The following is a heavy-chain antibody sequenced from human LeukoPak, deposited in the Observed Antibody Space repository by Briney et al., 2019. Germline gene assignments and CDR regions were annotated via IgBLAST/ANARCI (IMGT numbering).Heavy chain of an antibody. CDR1: GGSISSYY. D-gene: IGHD2-15*01. J-gene: IGHJ4*02. CDR2: IYYSGST. Sequence: SETLSLTCTVSGGSISSYYWSWIRQPPGKGLEWIGYIYYSGSTNYNPSLKSRVTISVDTSKNQFSLKLSSVTAADTAVYYCARQRYCSGGSCYTHFDYWGQGTPVTVSS. V-gene: IGHV4-59*08. CDR3: ARQRYCSGGSCYTHFDY.